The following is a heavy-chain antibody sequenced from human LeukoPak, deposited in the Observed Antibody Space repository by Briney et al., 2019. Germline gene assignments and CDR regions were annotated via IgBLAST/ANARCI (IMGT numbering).Heavy chain of an antibody. CDR1: GFMFSSYW. V-gene: IGHV3-7*01. Sequence: GGSLRFSCAASGFMFSSYWMSWVRQAPGKGLEWVADIKEDGSEKSYVDSVKGRFTISRDNAKNTLYLQMNSLRAEDTAVYYCARGGGYSYGSFDYWGQGTLVTVSS. D-gene: IGHD5-18*01. CDR3: ARGGGYSYGSFDY. J-gene: IGHJ4*02. CDR2: IKEDGSEK.